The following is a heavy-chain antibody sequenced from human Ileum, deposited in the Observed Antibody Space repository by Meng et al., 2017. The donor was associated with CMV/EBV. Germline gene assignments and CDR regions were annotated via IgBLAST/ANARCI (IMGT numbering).Heavy chain of an antibody. CDR2: ISGSGGST. Sequence: GESLKISCAASGFTFSSYAMSWVRQAPGKGLEWVSAISGSGGSTYYADSVKGRFTISRDNSKNTLYLQMNSLRAEDTAVYYCAKDQYSSSSYYYGMDVWGQGTMVTVSS. CDR1: GFTFSSYA. CDR3: AKDQYSSSSYYYGMDV. J-gene: IGHJ6*02. V-gene: IGHV3-23*01. D-gene: IGHD6-6*01.